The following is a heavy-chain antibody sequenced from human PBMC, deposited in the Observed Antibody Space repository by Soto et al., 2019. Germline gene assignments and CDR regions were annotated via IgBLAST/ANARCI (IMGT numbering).Heavy chain of an antibody. CDR1: GGSISSSTYF. V-gene: IGHV4-39*01. J-gene: IGHJ5*02. D-gene: IGHD3-9*01. CDR2: VYYSGYT. Sequence: PSETLSLTCTVSGGSISSSTYFWGWIRQPPGKGLEWIGSVYYSGYTSYNPSLKSRVTISVDTSKKQFSLKLRSVTTADTAVYYCARRYYDTLTGYYQGGSWFAPWGQGTLVTVSS. CDR3: ARRYYDTLTGYYQGGSWFAP.